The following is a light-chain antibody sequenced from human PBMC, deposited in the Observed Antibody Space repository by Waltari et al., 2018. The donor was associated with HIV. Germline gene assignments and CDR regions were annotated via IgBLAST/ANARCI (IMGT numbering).Light chain of an antibody. CDR1: QRVSSSD. J-gene: IGKJ5*01. Sequence: EIVWTQSPATLSLSPGERATLSCRASQRVSSSDLAWYQQKPGHAPRLLIYGASITATSIPDRFSGSGSGTDFALNIRRLEPEDFAVYYCQQYGSSPPITFGQGTRLAIK. V-gene: IGKV3-20*01. CDR2: GAS. CDR3: QQYGSSPPIT.